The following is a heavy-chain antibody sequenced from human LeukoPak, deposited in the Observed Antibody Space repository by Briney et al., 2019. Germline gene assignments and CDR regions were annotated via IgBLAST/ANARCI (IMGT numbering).Heavy chain of an antibody. J-gene: IGHJ1*01. CDR3: TSWGDTTAEYFQR. CDR2: ISFDGSNK. CDR1: GFTFSRRS. V-gene: IGHV3-30*04. Sequence: GGSLSLSCAASGFTFSRRSMHWVRQSPGKRLEWVAVISFDGSNKYYADSVKDRFTISRDNSKSTLYLQMNRLRFEDTAVYYCTSWGDTTAEYFQRWGQGTLVTVSS. D-gene: IGHD2-21*02.